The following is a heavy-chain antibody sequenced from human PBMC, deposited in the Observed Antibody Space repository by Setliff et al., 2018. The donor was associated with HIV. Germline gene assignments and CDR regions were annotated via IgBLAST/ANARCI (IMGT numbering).Heavy chain of an antibody. CDR3: ARGLVVVTDSDYDTNYYYYYMDV. J-gene: IGHJ6*03. Sequence: SETLSLTCTVSGGSISSGGYYWSWIRQHPGKGLEWIWYIYYSGSTYYNPSLKSRVTISIDTSKNQFSLKLSSVTAADTAVYYCARGLVVVTDSDYDTNYYYYYMDVWGKGTTVTVSS. V-gene: IGHV4-31*03. CDR2: IYYSGST. D-gene: IGHD5-12*01. CDR1: GGSISSGGYY.